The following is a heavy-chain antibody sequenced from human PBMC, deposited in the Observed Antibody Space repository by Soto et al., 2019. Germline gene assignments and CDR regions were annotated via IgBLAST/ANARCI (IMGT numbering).Heavy chain of an antibody. Sequence: QVQLVLSGAEVKKPGASVKVSCKASGYTFTGFFMHWVRQVPGQGLEWMGWINPNSGDTEYAQNFQGWVTMTRDTSISTAYMELSRLRSDDTAVYYCASGGSTVTREFDYWGQGTLVSVSS. CDR1: GYTFTGFF. D-gene: IGHD4-17*01. CDR3: ASGGSTVTREFDY. J-gene: IGHJ4*02. V-gene: IGHV1-2*04. CDR2: INPNSGDT.